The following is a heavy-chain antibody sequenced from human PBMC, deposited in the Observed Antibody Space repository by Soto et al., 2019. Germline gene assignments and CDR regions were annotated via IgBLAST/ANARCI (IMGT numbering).Heavy chain of an antibody. V-gene: IGHV4-4*01. Sequence: PQTLSLTCAVSGCSITSSNWWSWVRQPPGKGLEWIGEIYHSGTTNYNPSLRSRVTMSVDKSQNQFSLKLNFVTAADTAVYFCAKYYYGSGSLSDSWGQGTLVTVSS. CDR3: AKYYYGSGSLSDS. D-gene: IGHD3-10*01. CDR2: IYHSGTT. J-gene: IGHJ5*01. CDR1: GCSITSSNW.